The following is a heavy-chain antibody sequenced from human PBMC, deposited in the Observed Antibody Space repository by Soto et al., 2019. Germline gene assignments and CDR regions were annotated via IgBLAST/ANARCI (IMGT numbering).Heavy chain of an antibody. D-gene: IGHD4-17*01. CDR2: IYWNDDE. Sequence: QITLKESGPTLVKPTQTLTLTCSFSGFSLSTGGRGVGWIRQPPGKALEWLALIYWNDDERYSPSLKNRLTITKDTSKNQVVLTLTNMDHVDTATYYCAHRGYGNYPRDNWFDPWGQGTLVTVSS. CDR1: GFSLSTGGRG. V-gene: IGHV2-5*01. J-gene: IGHJ5*02. CDR3: AHRGYGNYPRDNWFDP.